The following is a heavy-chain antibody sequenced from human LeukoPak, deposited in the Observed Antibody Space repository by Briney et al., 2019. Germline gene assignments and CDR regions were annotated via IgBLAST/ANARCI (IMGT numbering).Heavy chain of an antibody. Sequence: SETLSLTCTVSGYSIIRGYYWRWIRQPPGKGLEWLGEINHSGSTNYNPSLKSRVTISVDTSKNQFSLKLSSVTAADTAVYYCARDYGSGSYYNNWFDPWGQGTLVTVSS. J-gene: IGHJ5*02. CDR2: INHSGST. CDR3: ARDYGSGSYYNNWFDP. D-gene: IGHD3-10*01. V-gene: IGHV4-38-2*02. CDR1: GYSIIRGYY.